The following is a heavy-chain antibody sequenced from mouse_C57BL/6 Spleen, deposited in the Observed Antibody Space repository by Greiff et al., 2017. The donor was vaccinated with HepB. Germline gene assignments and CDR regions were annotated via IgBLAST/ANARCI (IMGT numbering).Heavy chain of an antibody. CDR2: INPGSGGT. CDR3: ARSRLGDYGSSYECAY. D-gene: IGHD1-1*01. V-gene: IGHV1-54*01. CDR1: GYAFTNYL. J-gene: IGHJ3*01. Sequence: LVESGAELVRPGTSVKVSCKASGYAFTNYLIEWVKQRPGQGLEWIGVINPGSGGTNSNEKFKGKATLTADKSSSTAYMQLISLTSEDSAVYFCARSRLGDYGSSYECAYWGQGTLVTVSA.